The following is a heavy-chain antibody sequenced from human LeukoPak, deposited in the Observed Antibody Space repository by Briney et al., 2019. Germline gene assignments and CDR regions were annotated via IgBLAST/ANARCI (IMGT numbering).Heavy chain of an antibody. Sequence: ASVKVSCKASGYTFTSYAMNWVRQAPGQGLEWMGWINTNTGNPTYAQGFTGRFVFSLDTSVSTAYLQISSLKAEDTAVYYCAREPRKQPGYYYYGMDVWGQGTTVTVS. V-gene: IGHV7-4-1*02. CDR3: AREPRKQPGYYYYGMDV. D-gene: IGHD1-14*01. CDR1: GYTFTSYA. J-gene: IGHJ6*02. CDR2: INTNTGNP.